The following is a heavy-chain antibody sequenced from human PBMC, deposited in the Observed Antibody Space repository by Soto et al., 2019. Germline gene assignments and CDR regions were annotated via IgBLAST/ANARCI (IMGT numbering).Heavy chain of an antibody. Sequence: SETLSPTCPVYGGSLSGYFWSWIRQPPEKGLGWIGESNHIVSPNYNPSRKTRVPLPEDTSRNQSTLNLSSVPATAPAGYYCARRRVRAVLKVYAPFDYWGQGTLVTVSS. V-gene: IGHV4-34*01. CDR2: SNHIVSP. D-gene: IGHD2-8*01. J-gene: IGHJ4*02. CDR3: ARRRVRAVLKVYAPFDY. CDR1: GGSLSGYF.